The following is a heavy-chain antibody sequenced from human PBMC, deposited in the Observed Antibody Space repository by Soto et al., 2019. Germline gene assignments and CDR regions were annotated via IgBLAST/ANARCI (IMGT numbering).Heavy chain of an antibody. CDR1: GGTFSSYA. J-gene: IGHJ4*02. Sequence: QVQLVQSGAEVKKPGSSVKVTCKASGGTFSSYAISWVRQAPGQRLEWMGGIIPIFGTANYAQKFQGIVTFTADESTSTAYMELGSLRSEDTAVYYCARVALRRPAAIPFDYWGQGTLVTFFS. V-gene: IGHV1-69*01. CDR3: ARVALRRPAAIPFDY. D-gene: IGHD2-2*01. CDR2: IIPIFGTA.